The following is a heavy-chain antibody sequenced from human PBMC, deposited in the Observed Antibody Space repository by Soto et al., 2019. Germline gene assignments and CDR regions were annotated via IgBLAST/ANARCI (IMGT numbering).Heavy chain of an antibody. V-gene: IGHV3-15*07. CDR1: GFTFSNAW. CDR2: IKSKTDGGTT. Sequence: EVQLVESGGGLVKPGGSLRLSCAASGFTFSNAWMNWVRQAPGKGLEWVGRIKSKTDGGTTDYAAPVKGRFTISRDDSKNTLYLQMNSLKTEDTAVYYYTYRGSYSGRYFDYWGQGTLVTVSS. D-gene: IGHD1-26*01. CDR3: TYRGSYSGRYFDY. J-gene: IGHJ4*02.